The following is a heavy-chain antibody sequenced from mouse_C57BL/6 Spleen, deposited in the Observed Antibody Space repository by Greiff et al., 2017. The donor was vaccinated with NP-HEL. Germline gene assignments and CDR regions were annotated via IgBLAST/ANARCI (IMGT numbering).Heavy chain of an antibody. D-gene: IGHD1-1*01. Sequence: VQLQQSGAELVKPGASVKISCKASGYAFSSYWMNWVKQRPGQGLEWIGQIYPGDGDTNYNGKFKGKATLTADKSSSTAYMQLSSLTSEDSAVYFCASHYYGSSYGYFDVWGTGTTVTVSS. J-gene: IGHJ1*03. CDR3: ASHYYGSSYGYFDV. CDR1: GYAFSSYW. V-gene: IGHV1-80*01. CDR2: IYPGDGDT.